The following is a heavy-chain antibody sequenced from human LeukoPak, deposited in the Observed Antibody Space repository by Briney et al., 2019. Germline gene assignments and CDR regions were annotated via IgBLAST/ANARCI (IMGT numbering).Heavy chain of an antibody. V-gene: IGHV3-7*01. Sequence: GGSLRLSCEASGFSFSSVYMTWIRQAPGKGLEWVANIKEDGSDKYYVDSVKGRFTVSRGNAKNSLYLQMNSLRVDDTAVYYCVRTGRIPPDHWGQGTLVTVSS. CDR2: IKEDGSDK. J-gene: IGHJ4*02. CDR3: VRTGRIPPDH. CDR1: GFSFSSVY.